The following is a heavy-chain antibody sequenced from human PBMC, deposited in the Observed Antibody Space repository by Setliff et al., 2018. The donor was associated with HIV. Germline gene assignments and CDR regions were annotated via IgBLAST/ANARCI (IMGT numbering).Heavy chain of an antibody. V-gene: IGHV3-11*04. CDR3: ARDNLYFNTWNGSPVYGLDV. Sequence: GSLRLSCAASGFTFTNYYMSWIRQAPGKGLELLSYISVSGTDIKYADSVKGRFTISRDNAKNSLYLQMNSLRAEDTAVYFCARDNLYFNTWNGSPVYGLDVWGQGTTVTVSS. CDR1: GFTFTNYY. CDR2: ISVSGTDI. J-gene: IGHJ6*02. D-gene: IGHD3-3*01.